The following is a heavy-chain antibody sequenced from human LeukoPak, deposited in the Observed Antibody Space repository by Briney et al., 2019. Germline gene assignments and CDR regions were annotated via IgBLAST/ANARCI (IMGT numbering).Heavy chain of an antibody. CDR1: GFTFSSYG. D-gene: IGHD2-15*01. Sequence: GGSLRLSCAASGFTFSSYGMHWVRQAPGKGLEWVAFIRYDGSNKYYADSVKGRFTISRDNSKNTLYLQMNSLRAEDTAVYYCARGVETSLDYWGQRTLVTVSS. CDR2: IRYDGSNK. CDR3: ARGVETSLDY. J-gene: IGHJ4*02. V-gene: IGHV3-30*02.